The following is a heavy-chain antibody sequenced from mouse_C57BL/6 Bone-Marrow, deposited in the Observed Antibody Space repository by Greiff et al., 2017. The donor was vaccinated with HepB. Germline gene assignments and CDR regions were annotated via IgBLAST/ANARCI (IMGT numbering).Heavy chain of an antibody. CDR1: GYTFTSYN. J-gene: IGHJ4*01. Sequence: SGAELVRPGASVKMSCKASGYTFTSYNMHWVKQTPRQGLEWIGAIYPGNGDTSYNQKFKGKATLTVDKSSSTAYMQLSSLTSEDSAVYFCASPGGYYDYDESPYYAMDYGGQGTSVTVSS. V-gene: IGHV1-12*01. CDR3: ASPGGYYDYDESPYYAMDY. D-gene: IGHD2-4*01. CDR2: IYPGNGDT.